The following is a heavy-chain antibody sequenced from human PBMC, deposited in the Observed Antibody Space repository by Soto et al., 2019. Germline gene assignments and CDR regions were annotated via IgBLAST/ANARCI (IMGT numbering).Heavy chain of an antibody. V-gene: IGHV3-23*01. CDR1: EFTFRSYA. D-gene: IGHD6-13*01. J-gene: IGHJ6*02. CDR2: ISVGGSNT. Sequence: EVQLLESGGGLVQPGGSLRLSCVASEFTFRSYAMSWVRQAPGKGLEWVSGISVGGSNTYYADSVKGRFTISRDNSKNTLDLQMNSLRPEDTAVYFCARDPPDFSSSWFGMDVWGQGTTVTVSS. CDR3: ARDPPDFSSSWFGMDV.